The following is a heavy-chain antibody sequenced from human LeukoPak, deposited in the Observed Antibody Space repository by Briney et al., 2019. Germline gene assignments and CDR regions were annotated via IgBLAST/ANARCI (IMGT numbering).Heavy chain of an antibody. CDR1: GGSISSGSYY. CDR2: IYTSGST. J-gene: IGHJ5*02. CDR3: ARDHRYCSSTSCFRRGYNWFDP. D-gene: IGHD2-2*01. Sequence: SQTLSLTCTVSGGSISSGSYYWSWIRQPAGKGLEWIGRIYTSGSTNYNPSLKSRVTISVDTSKNQFSLKLSPVTAADTAVYYCARDHRYCSSTSCFRRGYNWFDPWGQGTLVTVSS. V-gene: IGHV4-61*02.